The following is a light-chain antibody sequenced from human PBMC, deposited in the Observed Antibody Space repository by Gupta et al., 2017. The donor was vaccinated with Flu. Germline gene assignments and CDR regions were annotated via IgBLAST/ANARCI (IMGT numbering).Light chain of an antibody. J-gene: IGLJ3*02. CDR2: EVN. CDR1: SGVGTYNY. V-gene: IGLV2-8*01. CDR3: SAYAGSNDFEV. Sequence: SGVGTYNYVSWCQQHPGKAPKLMIYEVNKRPSGVPDRFSGSKAGNTASLTVSGLQAEDGADYYCSAYAGSNDFEVFGGGTKLTVV.